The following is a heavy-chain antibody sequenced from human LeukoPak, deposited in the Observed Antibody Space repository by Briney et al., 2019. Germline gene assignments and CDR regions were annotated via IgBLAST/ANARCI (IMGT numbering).Heavy chain of an antibody. CDR1: GFTFSSYA. V-gene: IGHV3-53*01. CDR3: ARVSLVSAVTWYFDL. CDR2: IYSDGST. D-gene: IGHD2-2*01. J-gene: IGHJ2*01. Sequence: GGSLRLSCAASGFTFSSYAMSWVRQAPGKGLEWLSIIYSDGSTYHADSVRGRFTVSRDNSNNTLYLQMNSLRAEDTAVYYCARVSLVSAVTWYFDLWGRGTLLTVSS.